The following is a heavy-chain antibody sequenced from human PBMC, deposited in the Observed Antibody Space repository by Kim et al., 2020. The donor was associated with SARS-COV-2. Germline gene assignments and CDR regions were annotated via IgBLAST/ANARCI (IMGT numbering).Heavy chain of an antibody. CDR2: ISYDGSNK. CDR3: ARDLDY. V-gene: IGHV3-30*04. J-gene: IGHJ4*02. Sequence: GGSLRLSYAASGFTFSSYAMHWVRQAPGKGLEWVAVISYDGSNKYYADSVKGRFTISRDNSKNTLYLQMNSLRAEDTAVYYCARDLDYWGQGTLVTVSS. CDR1: GFTFSSYA.